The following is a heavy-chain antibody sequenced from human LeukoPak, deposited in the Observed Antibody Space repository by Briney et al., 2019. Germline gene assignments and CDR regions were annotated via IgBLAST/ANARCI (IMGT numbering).Heavy chain of an antibody. CDR3: ARDHWSYPLRRESRYGDYGNKWFDP. CDR2: IYTSGST. V-gene: IGHV4-4*07. J-gene: IGHJ5*02. CDR1: GGSISPYN. D-gene: IGHD4-17*01. Sequence: PSETLSLTCTVSGGSISPYNWSWIRQPAGKGLEWIGRIYTSGSTNYNPSLKSRVTMSVDTSRNQFSLKLRSVTAADTAVYYCARDHWSYPLRRESRYGDYGNKWFDPWGQGTLVTVSS.